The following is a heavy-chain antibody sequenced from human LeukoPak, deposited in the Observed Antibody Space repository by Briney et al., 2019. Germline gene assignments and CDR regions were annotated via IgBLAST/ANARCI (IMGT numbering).Heavy chain of an antibody. CDR1: GFIFSSYA. CDR3: AKGWEFRVVIPAAVS. CDR2: ISGSGEST. V-gene: IGHV3-23*01. J-gene: IGHJ5*02. D-gene: IGHD3-3*01. Sequence: TGGSLRLSCEGSGFIFSSYAMTWVRQAPGKGLQWVSSISGSGESTYYADSMKGRFTISRDNSKNTLSLQMNSLRAEDTAVYFCAKGWEFRVVIPAAVSWGQGTLVTVPS.